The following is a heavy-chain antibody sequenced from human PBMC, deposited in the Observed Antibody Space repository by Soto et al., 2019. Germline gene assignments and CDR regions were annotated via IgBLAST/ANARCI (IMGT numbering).Heavy chain of an antibody. Sequence: PGGSLRLSCAASGFSFSAFGMQWVRQAPGGGLEAVAFISNDGSHASYADSVRGRFTISRDNSKNTLSLQMNSLTADDTAVYYCTSVIDFWAQGTLVTVSS. CDR1: GFSFSAFG. CDR2: ISNDGSHA. V-gene: IGHV3-30*04. CDR3: TSVIDF. J-gene: IGHJ4*02.